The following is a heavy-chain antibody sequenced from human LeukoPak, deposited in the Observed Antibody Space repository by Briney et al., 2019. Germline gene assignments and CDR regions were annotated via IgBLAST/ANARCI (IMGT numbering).Heavy chain of an antibody. CDR3: AKGDASPVHLLTGH. CDR1: GFTLSSYA. V-gene: IGHV3-23*01. J-gene: IGHJ4*02. CDR2: SSGSGDDT. Sequence: GEALRLSCAASGFTLSSYAMTWVRQAPGKGVEWVTDSSGSGDDTYYADSVKGRFTVSRDNSKNTLYLQMNSLRVEDTAVYYCAKGDASPVHLLTGHWGQGTLVTVSS. D-gene: IGHD3-9*01.